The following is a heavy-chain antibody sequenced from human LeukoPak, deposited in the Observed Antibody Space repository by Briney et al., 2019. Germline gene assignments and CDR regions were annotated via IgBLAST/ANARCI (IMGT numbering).Heavy chain of an antibody. CDR2: ISSSSSYI. CDR3: AREGGVAAAGTGN. Sequence: GGSLRLSCAASGLTFSSYSMTWVRQAPGKGLEWVSSISSSSSYIYYADSVKGRFTISRDNAKNSLYLQMNSLRAEDTAVYYCAREGGVAAAGTGNWGQGTLVTVSS. D-gene: IGHD6-13*01. CDR1: GLTFSSYS. V-gene: IGHV3-21*01. J-gene: IGHJ4*02.